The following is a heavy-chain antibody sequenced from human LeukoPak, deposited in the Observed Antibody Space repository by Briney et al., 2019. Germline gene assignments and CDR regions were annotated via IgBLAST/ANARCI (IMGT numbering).Heavy chain of an antibody. J-gene: IGHJ1*01. CDR2: IWYDASNK. CDR1: GFTFSSYA. D-gene: IGHD4-17*01. Sequence: GGSLRLSCAASGFTFSSYAMHWVRQALGKGLEWVAVIWYDASNKYYTDSVKGRFTISRDNSKNTLYLQMNSLRAEDTAVYYCARDVTNISVEYLQHWGQGTLVTVSS. CDR3: ARDVTNISVEYLQH. V-gene: IGHV3-33*01.